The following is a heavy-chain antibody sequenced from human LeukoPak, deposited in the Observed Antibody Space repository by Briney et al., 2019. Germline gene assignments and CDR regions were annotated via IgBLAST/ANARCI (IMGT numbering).Heavy chain of an antibody. J-gene: IGHJ4*02. CDR3: ARAITYYDSVGYSWYFDY. CDR2: VNESGGT. CDR1: IDSFSNYH. V-gene: IGHV4-34*01. D-gene: IGHD3-22*01. Sequence: PSETLSLTCAVYIDSFSNYHWNWIRQTPAKGMEWIGEVNESGGTNISPSLRSRVILSVDTSKNQFSLKLISVTVADTAIYYCARAITYYDSVGYSWYFDYWGQGTLVTVSS.